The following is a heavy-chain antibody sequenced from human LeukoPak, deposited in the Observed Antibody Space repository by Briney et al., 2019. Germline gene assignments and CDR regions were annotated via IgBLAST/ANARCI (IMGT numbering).Heavy chain of an antibody. V-gene: IGHV1-46*01. J-gene: IGHJ4*02. Sequence: ASVKVSCKASGYTFTSNYIHWVRQAPGQGLEWMGMIYPRDGSTSYAQKFQGRVTVTRDTSTSTVHMELSGLRSEDTAVYYCARDQGGFDYWGQGTLVTVSS. CDR2: IYPRDGST. CDR1: GYTFTSNY. CDR3: ARDQGGFDY.